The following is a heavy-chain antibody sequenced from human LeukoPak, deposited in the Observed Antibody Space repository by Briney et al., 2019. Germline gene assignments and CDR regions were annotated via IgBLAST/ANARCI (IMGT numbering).Heavy chain of an antibody. CDR3: ARDSYYYDSSGYYFY. D-gene: IGHD3-22*01. J-gene: IGHJ4*02. CDR2: INPNSGGT. Sequence: ASVSVSFKASGYTFTGYYMHWGRQAPGQGLEGMGWINPNSGGTNYAQKFQGRVTMTRDTSISTAYMELSRLRSDDTAVYYCARDSYYYDSSGYYFYWGQGTLVTVSS. CDR1: GYTFTGYY. V-gene: IGHV1-2*02.